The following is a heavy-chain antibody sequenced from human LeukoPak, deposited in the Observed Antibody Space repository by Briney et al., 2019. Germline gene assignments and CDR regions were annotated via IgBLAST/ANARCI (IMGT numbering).Heavy chain of an antibody. J-gene: IGHJ3*02. Sequence: PSETLSLTCTVSGGSISSYYWSWIRQPPGKGKEWIGYISTSGSTNSNPSLKSRVTMSVDTSKNQFSLKLSSVTAADTAVYYCARVSPDYYGSGRGAFDIWGQGTMVTVSS. CDR3: ARVSPDYYGSGRGAFDI. CDR2: ISTSGST. D-gene: IGHD3-10*01. V-gene: IGHV4-4*09. CDR1: GGSISSYY.